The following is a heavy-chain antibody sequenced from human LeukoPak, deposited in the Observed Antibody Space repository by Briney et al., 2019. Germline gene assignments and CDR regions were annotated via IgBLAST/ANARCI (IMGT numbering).Heavy chain of an antibody. CDR1: GGTFSSYA. D-gene: IGHD3-10*01. V-gene: IGHV1-69*04. Sequence: ASVKVSCKASGGTFSSYAISWVRQAPGQGLEWMGRIIPILGIANYAQKFQGRVTITADKSTSTAYTELSSLRSEDTAVYYCARDARNLVWEWGQGTLVTVSS. CDR2: IIPILGIA. CDR3: ARDARNLVWE. J-gene: IGHJ4*02.